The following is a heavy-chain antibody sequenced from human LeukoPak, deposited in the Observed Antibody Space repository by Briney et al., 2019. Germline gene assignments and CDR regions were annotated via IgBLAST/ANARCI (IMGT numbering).Heavy chain of an antibody. CDR2: IYKSGST. D-gene: IGHD3-22*01. J-gene: IGHJ3*02. V-gene: IGHV4-59*01. CDR1: GGSISSYY. Sequence: SETLSLTCTVAGGSISSYYWSWIRQPPGKGLEWIGHIYKSGSTNYTPSLKSRVTISVDTSKNQFSLKLSSVTAADTAVYYCARCRSYDSSGYCDAVDIWGQGTMVIASS. CDR3: ARCRSYDSSGYCDAVDI.